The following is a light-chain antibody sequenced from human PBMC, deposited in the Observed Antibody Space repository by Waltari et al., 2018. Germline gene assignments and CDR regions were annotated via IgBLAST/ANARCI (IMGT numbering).Light chain of an antibody. CDR1: QTIIRN. V-gene: IGKV3D-15*01. J-gene: IGKJ1*01. CDR2: GTS. Sequence: IGMTQSPTTLSLSHGESATLSCRASQTIIRNTFAWCQQKPGQPPRLLIYGTSTRAPGIPASFSGSGSGTEFSLTISSLQPEDFATYYCQQYDNWPWTFGLGTRLETK. CDR3: QQYDNWPWT.